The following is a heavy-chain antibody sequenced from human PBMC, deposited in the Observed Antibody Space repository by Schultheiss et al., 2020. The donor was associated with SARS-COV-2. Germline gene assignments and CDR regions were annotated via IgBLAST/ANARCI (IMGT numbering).Heavy chain of an antibody. Sequence: SETLSLTCTVSGGSVSSGSYYWSWIRQPAGKGLEWIGRIYTSGSTYYNPSLKSLVTISVDTSKNQFSLKLSSVTAADTAVYYCARGTMAYSSSYYYFDYWGQGTLVTVSS. CDR1: GGSVSSGSYY. CDR3: ARGTMAYSSSYYYFDY. CDR2: IYTSGST. V-gene: IGHV4-61*02. D-gene: IGHD6-13*01. J-gene: IGHJ4*02.